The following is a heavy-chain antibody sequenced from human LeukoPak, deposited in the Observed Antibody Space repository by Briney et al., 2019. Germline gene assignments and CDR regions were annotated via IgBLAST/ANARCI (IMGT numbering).Heavy chain of an antibody. CDR3: AKLGYYYDSSGLAEFDY. V-gene: IGHV3-23*01. Sequence: GGSLRLSCAASGFTFSSYAISWVRQAPGKGLEWVSAISGSGGSTYYADSVKGRFTISRDNSKNMLYLQMNSLRAEDTAVYYCAKLGYYYDSSGLAEFDYWGQGTLVTVSS. D-gene: IGHD3-22*01. CDR2: ISGSGGST. CDR1: GFTFSSYA. J-gene: IGHJ4*02.